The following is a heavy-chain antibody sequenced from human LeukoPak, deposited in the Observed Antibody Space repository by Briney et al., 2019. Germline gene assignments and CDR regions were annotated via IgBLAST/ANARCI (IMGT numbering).Heavy chain of an antibody. CDR2: ISYDGSNK. J-gene: IGHJ4*02. V-gene: IGHV3-30-3*01. CDR3: AKEGYSYGYFFDY. CDR1: GFTFSSYA. D-gene: IGHD5-18*01. Sequence: GSLRLSCAASGFTFSSYAMHWVRQAPGKGLEWVAVISYDGSNKYYADSVKGRFTTSRDNSKNTLYLQMNSLRAEDTAVYYCAKEGYSYGYFFDYWGQGTLVTVSS.